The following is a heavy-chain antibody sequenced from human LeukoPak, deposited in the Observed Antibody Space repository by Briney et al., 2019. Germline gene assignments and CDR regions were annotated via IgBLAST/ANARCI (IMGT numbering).Heavy chain of an antibody. CDR1: GYTFTGYY. V-gene: IGHV1-18*04. D-gene: IGHD6-13*01. J-gene: IGHJ4*02. CDR3: ASDHLSIEATGTRY. CDR2: ISTYNGDT. Sequence: ASVKVSCKASGYTFTGYYMHWVRQAPGQGLEWMGWISTYNGDTNYAQKLQGRVTMTTDTSTNTAYMELRSLRSDDTAVYYCASDHLSIEATGTRYWGQGTLVTVSS.